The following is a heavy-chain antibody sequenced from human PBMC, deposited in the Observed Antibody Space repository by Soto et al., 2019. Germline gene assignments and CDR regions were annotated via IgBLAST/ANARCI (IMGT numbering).Heavy chain of an antibody. CDR3: TAYRGTELGDLYYYGMDV. D-gene: IGHD1-26*01. CDR1: GFTFSNAW. Sequence: GGSLRLSCAASGFTFSNAWMNWVRQAPGKGLEWVGRIKSKTDGGTTDYAAPVKGRFTISRDDSKNTLYLQMNGLKTEDTAVYYCTAYRGTELGDLYYYGMDVWGQGTTVTVSS. J-gene: IGHJ6*02. V-gene: IGHV3-15*07. CDR2: IKSKTDGGTT.